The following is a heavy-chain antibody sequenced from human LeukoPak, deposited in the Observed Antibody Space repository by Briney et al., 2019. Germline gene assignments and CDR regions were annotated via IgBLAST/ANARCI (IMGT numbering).Heavy chain of an antibody. V-gene: IGHV1-18*01. Sequence: ASVKVSCKASGYTFTSYGISWVRQAPGQGLEWMGWISAYNGNTNYAQKLQGRVTMTTDTSTSTAYMELRRLRSDDTAVYYCARVSSHRNYDFWSGYYSPPDYWGQGTLVTVSS. D-gene: IGHD3-3*01. CDR3: ARVSSHRNYDFWSGYYSPPDY. CDR1: GYTFTSYG. J-gene: IGHJ4*02. CDR2: ISAYNGNT.